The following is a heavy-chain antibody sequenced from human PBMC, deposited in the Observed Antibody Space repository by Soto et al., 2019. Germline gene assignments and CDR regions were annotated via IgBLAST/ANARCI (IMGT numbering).Heavy chain of an antibody. V-gene: IGHV3-53*01. J-gene: IGHJ4*02. D-gene: IGHD4-17*01. Sequence: GGSLRLSCAASGFTLSSNYMSWFRQAPGKGLEWVSVFYSGGSTYYADSVKGRFTISRDNSKNTLYLQMNSLRAEDTAVYYCARVSTTAKTFEFWGQGTLVTVSS. CDR1: GFTLSSNY. CDR3: ARVSTTAKTFEF. CDR2: FYSGGST.